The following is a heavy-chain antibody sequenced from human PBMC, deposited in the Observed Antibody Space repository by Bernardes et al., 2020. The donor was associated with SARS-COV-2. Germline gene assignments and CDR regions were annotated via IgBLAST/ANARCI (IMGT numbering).Heavy chain of an antibody. J-gene: IGHJ4*02. CDR2: IYPGDSDT. CDR3: ARPEVYSGYEN. Sequence: GWSLKISCEGSGYSFTSHWIAWVRQIPGKGLEWMGTIYPGDSDTRYSPSFEGQVTISADKSINTAYLQWSSLKASDTAIYYCARPEVYSGYENWGQGTLVTVSS. V-gene: IGHV5-51*01. D-gene: IGHD5-12*01. CDR1: GYSFTSHW.